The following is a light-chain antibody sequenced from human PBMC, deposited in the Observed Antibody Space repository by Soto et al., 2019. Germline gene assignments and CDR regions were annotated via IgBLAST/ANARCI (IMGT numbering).Light chain of an antibody. Sequence: QSALTQPPSASGSPGQSVTISCTGTSSDIGYYNYVAWYQHHPGKAPKLMIYEVNKRPSGVPGRFSGSKSGNTASLAISGLRSEDEADYYCAAWDDSLSVLFGGGTKLTVL. J-gene: IGLJ3*02. CDR2: EVN. V-gene: IGLV2-8*01. CDR3: AAWDDSLSVL. CDR1: SSDIGYYNY.